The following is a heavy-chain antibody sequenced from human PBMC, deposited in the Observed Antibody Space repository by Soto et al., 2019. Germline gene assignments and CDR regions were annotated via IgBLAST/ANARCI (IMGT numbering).Heavy chain of an antibody. V-gene: IGHV1-18*04. CDR1: GYTFTSYG. CDR2: ISAYNGNT. J-gene: IGHJ6*02. CDR3: ARAPGTTFYYYGMDV. Sequence: QVQLVQSGAEVKKPGASVKVSCKASGYTFTSYGISWVRQAPGQGLEWMGWISAYNGNTNYAQKLQGRVTMTTDTPTSTAYMELRSLRSDDTAVYYCARAPGTTFYYYGMDVWGQGTTVTVSS. D-gene: IGHD1-7*01.